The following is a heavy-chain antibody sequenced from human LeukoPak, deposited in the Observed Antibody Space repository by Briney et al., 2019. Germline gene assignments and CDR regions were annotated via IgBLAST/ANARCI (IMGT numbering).Heavy chain of an antibody. CDR1: GFTFSSYA. CDR2: ISGSGGST. Sequence: GGSLRLSCAASGFTFSSYAMSWVRQAPGEGLEWVSGISGSGGSTYYADSVKGRFTISRDNSKNTLYLQMNSLRAEDTAVYYCARGRITMIATWGQGTLVTVSS. V-gene: IGHV3-23*01. D-gene: IGHD3-22*01. CDR3: ARGRITMIAT. J-gene: IGHJ5*02.